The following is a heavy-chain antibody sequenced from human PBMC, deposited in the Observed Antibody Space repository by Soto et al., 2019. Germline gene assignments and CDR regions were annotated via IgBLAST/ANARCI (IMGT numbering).Heavy chain of an antibody. J-gene: IGHJ4*02. Sequence: QVQLVQSGAEVTKPGASVKVSCKASGYTFTSYGITWVRQAPGQGLEWMGWISTYNGYTSYAQKFQGRVPMTTDTSTTTAYMELRSLRSDDTAVYYCARGGTYYDPSRTYFEFGLGEEDHWGQGTLVTVSS. CDR1: GYTFTSYG. CDR3: ARGGTYYDPSRTYFEFGLGEEDH. V-gene: IGHV1-18*01. CDR2: ISTYNGYT. D-gene: IGHD3-10*01.